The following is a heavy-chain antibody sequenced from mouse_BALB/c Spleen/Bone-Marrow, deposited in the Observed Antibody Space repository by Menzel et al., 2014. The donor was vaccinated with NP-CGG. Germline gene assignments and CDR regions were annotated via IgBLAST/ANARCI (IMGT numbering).Heavy chain of an antibody. CDR3: ARDSCLITRDLDY. V-gene: IGHV2-6-7*01. CDR2: ILGDGSP. Sequence: VQGVEPGPGLVAPSQSLSITCPAPGFPLTGFGVSWVRQPPGKGLEGLGMILGDGSPDYNSAPKSRQSINKDNSNMQVFLKMNSLQTDDTARYYCARDSCLITRDLDYWGQGTSVTVSS. D-gene: IGHD2-4*01. CDR1: GFPLTGFG. J-gene: IGHJ4*01.